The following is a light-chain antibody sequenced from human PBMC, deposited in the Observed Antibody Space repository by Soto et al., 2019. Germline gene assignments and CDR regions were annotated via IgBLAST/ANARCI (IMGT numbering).Light chain of an antibody. CDR2: DVS. V-gene: IGLV2-14*03. CDR1: SGDVGGHNF. J-gene: IGLJ2*01. CDR3: SSYTSSTLAA. Sequence: QSVLTQPASVSGSPGQSITISCTGTSGDVGGHNFVSWYQQHPGKAPKLMIYDVSNRPSGISTRFSGSKSGNTASLTISGLQAEDEADYYCSSYTSSTLAAFGGGTKVTVL.